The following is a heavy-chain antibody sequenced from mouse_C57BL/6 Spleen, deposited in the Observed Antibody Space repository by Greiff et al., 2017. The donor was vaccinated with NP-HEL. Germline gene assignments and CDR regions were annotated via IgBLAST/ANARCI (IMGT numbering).Heavy chain of an antibody. V-gene: IGHV5-4*01. J-gene: IGHJ2*01. D-gene: IGHD2-4*01. CDR1: GFTFSSYA. Sequence: EVKLQESGGGLVKPGGSLKLSCAASGFTFSSYAMSWVRQTPEKRLEWVATISDGGSYTYYPDNVKGRFTISRDNAKNNLYLQMSHLKSEDTAMYYCARDGDYERAYFDYWGQGTTLTVSS. CDR2: ISDGGSYT. CDR3: ARDGDYERAYFDY.